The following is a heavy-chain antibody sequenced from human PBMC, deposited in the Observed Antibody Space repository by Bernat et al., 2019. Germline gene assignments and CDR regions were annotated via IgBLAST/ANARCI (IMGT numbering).Heavy chain of an antibody. Sequence: EVQLVESGGGLVQPGGSLRLSCAASGFTFNSFWIHWVRQAPGKRLVWVSRINNDGSTTNYADSVKGRFTVSRDDAKNTIYLQLNSLTAEDTGIYYCARVGYMHYLQHWGQGTLVTVSS. CDR2: INNDGSTT. CDR1: GFTFNSFW. V-gene: IGHV3-74*01. CDR3: ARVGYMHYLQH. D-gene: IGHD3-16*02. J-gene: IGHJ1*01.